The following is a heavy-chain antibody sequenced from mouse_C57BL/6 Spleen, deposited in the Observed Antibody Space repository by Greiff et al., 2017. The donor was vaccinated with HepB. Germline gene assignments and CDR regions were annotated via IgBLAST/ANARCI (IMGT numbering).Heavy chain of an antibody. CDR1: GFTFNTYA. J-gene: IGHJ4*01. V-gene: IGHV10-3*01. Sequence: EVKLVESGGGLVQPKGSLKLSCAASGFTFNTYAMHWVRQAPGKGLEWVARIRSKSSNYATYYADSVKDRFTISRDDSQSMLYLQMNKLKTEDTAVYYCVRDLTTVVPYYAMDYWGQGTSVTVSS. D-gene: IGHD1-1*01. CDR2: IRSKSSNYAT. CDR3: VRDLTTVVPYYAMDY.